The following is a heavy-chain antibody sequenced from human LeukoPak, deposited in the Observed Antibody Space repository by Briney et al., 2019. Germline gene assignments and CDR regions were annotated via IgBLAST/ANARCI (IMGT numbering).Heavy chain of an antibody. CDR1: GFTFSSYA. D-gene: IGHD3-22*01. Sequence: GGSLRLSCAASGFTFSSYAMHWVRQAPGKGLEWVAVISYDGSNKYYADSVKGRFTIARDNSKNTLYLQMNSLRAEDTAVYCCARWEDSSGYYFSDYWGQGTLVTVSS. J-gene: IGHJ4*02. CDR2: ISYDGSNK. CDR3: ARWEDSSGYYFSDY. V-gene: IGHV3-30*01.